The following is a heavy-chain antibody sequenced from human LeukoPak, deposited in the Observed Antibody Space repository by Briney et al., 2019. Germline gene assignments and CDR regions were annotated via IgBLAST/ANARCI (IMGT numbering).Heavy chain of an antibody. CDR1: GGSISSYY. J-gene: IGHJ4*02. CDR3: ARFGTGWYYFDY. CDR2: IYYSGST. V-gene: IGHV4-59*08. D-gene: IGHD6-19*01. Sequence: SETLSLTCTVSGGSISSYYWSWIRQPPGKGLEWIGYIYYSGSTNYNPSLKSRVTISVDTSKNQFSLKLSSVTAADTAVYYCARFGTGWYYFDYWGQGTLVTVSS.